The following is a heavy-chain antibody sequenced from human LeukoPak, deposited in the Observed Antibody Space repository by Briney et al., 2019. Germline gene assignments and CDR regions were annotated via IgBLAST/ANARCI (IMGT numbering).Heavy chain of an antibody. Sequence: PSETLSLTCTVSGGSISSYYWSWIRQPPGKGLEWIGYIYYSGSTNYNPSLKSRVTISVDTSKNQFSLKLSPVTAADTAVYYCARDSTSTYGITGTLPFDYWGQGTLVTVSS. CDR2: IYYSGST. J-gene: IGHJ4*02. CDR3: ARDSTSTYGITGTLPFDY. D-gene: IGHD1-20*01. CDR1: GGSISSYY. V-gene: IGHV4-59*01.